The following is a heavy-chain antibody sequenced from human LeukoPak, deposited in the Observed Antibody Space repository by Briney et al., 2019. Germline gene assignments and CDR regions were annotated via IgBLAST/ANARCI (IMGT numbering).Heavy chain of an antibody. J-gene: IGHJ5*02. Sequence: PSETLSLTCTVSGGSISSSSYYWGWIRQPPGKGLEWIGSIYYSGSTYYNPSLKSRVTISVDTSKNQFSLKLSSVTAADTAVYYCAREGRHYYDSSGLSARFDPWGQGTLVTVSS. CDR1: GGSISSSSYY. CDR2: IYYSGST. V-gene: IGHV4-39*07. D-gene: IGHD3-22*01. CDR3: AREGRHYYDSSGLSARFDP.